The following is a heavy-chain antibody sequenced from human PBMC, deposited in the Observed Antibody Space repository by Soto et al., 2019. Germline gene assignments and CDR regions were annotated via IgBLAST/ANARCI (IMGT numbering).Heavy chain of an antibody. CDR1: VFTFSSWA. V-gene: IGHV3-23*01. CDR3: ASRFGELDYFHY. J-gene: IGHJ4*02. D-gene: IGHD3-10*01. Sequence: PGGSLRISCASPVFTFSSWAMTWVRQIPGKGLEWVSSISGNGDSTYYADSVKGRFTISRDNSKNTLYLQMNSLRAEDTAVYYCASRFGELDYFHYWGQGTMVTVSS. CDR2: ISGNGDST.